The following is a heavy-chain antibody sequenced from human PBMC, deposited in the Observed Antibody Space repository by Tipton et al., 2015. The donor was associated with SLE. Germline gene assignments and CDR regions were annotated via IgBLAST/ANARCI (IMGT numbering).Heavy chain of an antibody. CDR2: IYYSGST. CDR3: AVITGTYGDWYFDL. V-gene: IGHV4-30-4*01. Sequence: LRLSCTVSGGSISSDDYYWNWIRQPPGKGLEWIGYIYYSGSTYYNPSLKSRVTISVDTSKNQFSLKLSSVTAADTAVYYSAVITGTYGDWYFDLWGRGTLVTVSS. CDR1: GGSISSDDYY. D-gene: IGHD1-7*01. J-gene: IGHJ2*01.